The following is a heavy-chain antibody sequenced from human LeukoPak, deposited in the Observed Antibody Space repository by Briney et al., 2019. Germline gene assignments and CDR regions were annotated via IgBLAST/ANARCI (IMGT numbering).Heavy chain of an antibody. J-gene: IGHJ4*02. CDR3: ARERHYYGSGSYLALDY. V-gene: IGHV1-69*04. Sequence: ASVTVSCKASGGTFSSYAISWVRQAPGQGLEWMGRIIPILGIANYSQKFQGRVTITADKSTSTAYMELSSLRSEDTAVYYCARERHYYGSGSYLALDYWGQGTLVTVSS. CDR1: GGTFSSYA. D-gene: IGHD3-10*01. CDR2: IIPILGIA.